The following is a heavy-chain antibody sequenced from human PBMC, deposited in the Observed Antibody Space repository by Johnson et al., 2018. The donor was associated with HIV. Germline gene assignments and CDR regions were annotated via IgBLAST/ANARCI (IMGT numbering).Heavy chain of an antibody. J-gene: IGHJ3*02. CDR3: ARDSSNSFRFEMYAFDI. V-gene: IGHV3-30-3*01. Sequence: QVQLVESGGGVVQPGSSLRLSCVASEFTFSSYTMHWVRQAPGKGLEWVAVISYDGSNKYYADSVKGRLTISRDNSKNTLYLQMNSLRPEDTAVYYCARDSSNSFRFEMYAFDIWGQGTMVTVSS. CDR1: EFTFSSYT. D-gene: IGHD6-6*01. CDR2: ISYDGSNK.